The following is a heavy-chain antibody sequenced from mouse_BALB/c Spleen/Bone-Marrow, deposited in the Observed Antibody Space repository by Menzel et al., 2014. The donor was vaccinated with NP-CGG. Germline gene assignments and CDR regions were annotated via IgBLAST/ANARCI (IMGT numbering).Heavy chain of an antibody. CDR3: AREGIYYYGSGYFDV. Sequence: VQLQQSGPELMKPGASVKISCKASGYSFSSYYMHWGKQSHGKSLEWIGYIDPFNGGTSYNQKFKGKATLTVDKSSSTAYMHLSSLTSEDSAVYYCAREGIYYYGSGYFDVWGAGTTVTVSS. J-gene: IGHJ1*01. V-gene: IGHV1S135*01. CDR2: IDPFNGGT. CDR1: GYSFSSYY. D-gene: IGHD1-1*01.